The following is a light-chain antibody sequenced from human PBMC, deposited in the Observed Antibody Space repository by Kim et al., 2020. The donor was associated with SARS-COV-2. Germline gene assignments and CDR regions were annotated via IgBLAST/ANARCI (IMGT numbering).Light chain of an antibody. Sequence: KTEAIACNGSSGNIASNYVQWYQQRPATAHTTVIYEDNERPSGVPDRFSGSIDSSSNSASLTISGLKTEDEADYYCQSYDDSNRWVFGGGTQLTVL. CDR2: EDN. CDR1: SGNIASNY. V-gene: IGLV6-57*02. CDR3: QSYDDSNRWV. J-gene: IGLJ3*02.